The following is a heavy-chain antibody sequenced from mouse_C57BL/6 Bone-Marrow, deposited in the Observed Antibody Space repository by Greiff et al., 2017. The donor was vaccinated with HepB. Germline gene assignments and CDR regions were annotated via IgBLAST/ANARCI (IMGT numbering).Heavy chain of an antibody. D-gene: IGHD2-2*01. V-gene: IGHV14-4*01. J-gene: IGHJ2*01. CDR2: IDPENGDT. Sequence: VQLKESGAELVRPGASVKLSCTASGFNIKDDYMHWVKQRPEQGLEWIGWIDPENGDTEYASKFQGKATITADTSSNTAYLQLSSLTSEDTAVYYCTTMVTTGGDYFDYWGQGTTLTVSS. CDR1: GFNIKDDY. CDR3: TTMVTTGGDYFDY.